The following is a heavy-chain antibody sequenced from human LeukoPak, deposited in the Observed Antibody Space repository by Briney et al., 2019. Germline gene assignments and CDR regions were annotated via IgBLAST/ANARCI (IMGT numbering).Heavy chain of an antibody. CDR3: VGDPTTVTTFFDL. V-gene: IGHV4-4*07. CDR2: IYKSMYSGGST. D-gene: IGHD4-17*01. CDR1: GDSIGAYY. J-gene: IGHJ5*01. Sequence: PSETLSLTCTVSGDSIGAYYWSWIRQPAGKGLEWIGRIYKSMYSGGSTDYNPSLKSRVTMSVDTSKNQLSLKLSSLTAADTAVYYCVGDPTTVTTFFDLWGQGTLVTVSS.